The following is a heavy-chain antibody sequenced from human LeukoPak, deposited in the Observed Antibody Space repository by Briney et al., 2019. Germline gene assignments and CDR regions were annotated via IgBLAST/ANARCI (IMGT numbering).Heavy chain of an antibody. CDR2: IYYSGST. D-gene: IGHD2-15*01. CDR1: GGSISSYY. Sequence: SETLSLTCTVSGGSISSYYWSWIRQPPGKGLEWIGYIYYSGSTNYNPSLKSRVTISVDTSKNQFSLKLSSVTAADTAVYYCARDGKYCSSGSCYAGLDPWGQGTLVTVSS. J-gene: IGHJ5*02. V-gene: IGHV4-59*01. CDR3: ARDGKYCSSGSCYAGLDP.